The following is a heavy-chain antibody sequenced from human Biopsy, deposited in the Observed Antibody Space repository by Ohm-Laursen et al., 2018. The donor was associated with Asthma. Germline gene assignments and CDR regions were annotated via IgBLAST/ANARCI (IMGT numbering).Heavy chain of an antibody. J-gene: IGHJ2*01. D-gene: IGHD2-15*01. CDR2: ISYSGST. V-gene: IGHV4-61*01. CDR3: ARVPTTLRYFDL. CDR1: GGSVSSGSYY. Sequence: PSDTLSLTCTVSGGSVSSGSYYWSWIRQPPGKGLAWVSYISYSGSTDYNPSLKSRLTISMDTSKNQFSPKLSSVTAADTAVYYCARVPTTLRYFDLWGRGTLVTVSS.